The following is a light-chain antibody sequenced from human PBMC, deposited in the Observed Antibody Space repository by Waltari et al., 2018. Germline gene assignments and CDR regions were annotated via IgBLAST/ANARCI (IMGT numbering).Light chain of an antibody. CDR3: QQYNNWPPIT. CDR1: RNVSSK. CDR2: GAA. Sequence: ETVMTQSPASLSVSPGEGAILTCRASRNVSSKLARYQQKPGQAPRLLIFGAATRATGIPARFSCSGSGTEFTLTISSLQSEDLAVYYCQQYNNWPPITFGQGTRLEIK. V-gene: IGKV3-15*01. J-gene: IGKJ5*01.